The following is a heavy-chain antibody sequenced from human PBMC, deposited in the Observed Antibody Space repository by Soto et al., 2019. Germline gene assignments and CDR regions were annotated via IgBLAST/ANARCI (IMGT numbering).Heavy chain of an antibody. D-gene: IGHD6-13*01. J-gene: IGHJ6*02. Sequence: LRLSCTASGFTFGDYAMSWVRQAPGKGLEWVGFIRSKAYGGTTEYAASVKGRFTISRDDSKSIAYLQMNSLKAEDTAVYYCTRVGGAEYSSSWYSWYYYYYGMDVWGQGTTVTVSS. CDR2: IRSKAYGGTT. CDR1: GFTFGDYA. V-gene: IGHV3-49*04. CDR3: TRVGGAEYSSSWYSWYYYYYGMDV.